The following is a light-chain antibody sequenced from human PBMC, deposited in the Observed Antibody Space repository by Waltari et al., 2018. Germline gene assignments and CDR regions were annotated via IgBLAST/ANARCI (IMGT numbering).Light chain of an antibody. Sequence: QSALTQPASVSGSPGQSITIPCTGTSSDVGFYNYVSWYQQHPGKAPKLMIYDVREPPSGVSSRFSCSKSGNTASLTISGLQAEDEADYYCNSYAGSSSWVFGGGTKLTVL. V-gene: IGLV2-14*01. CDR1: SSDVGFYNY. CDR2: DVR. CDR3: NSYAGSSSWV. J-gene: IGLJ3*02.